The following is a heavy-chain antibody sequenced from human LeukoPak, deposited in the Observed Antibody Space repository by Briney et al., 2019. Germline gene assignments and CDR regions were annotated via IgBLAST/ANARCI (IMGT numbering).Heavy chain of an antibody. J-gene: IGHJ6*02. CDR2: ISGSGGST. Sequence: GGSLRLSCAASGFTFSSYAMSWVRQAPGKGLEWVSAISGSGGSTYYADSVKGRFTISRDNSKNTLYLQMNSLRAEDTAVYYCAKDTTRDGYNLYYYYGMDVWGQGTMVTVSS. D-gene: IGHD5-24*01. CDR3: AKDTTRDGYNLYYYYGMDV. CDR1: GFTFSSYA. V-gene: IGHV3-23*01.